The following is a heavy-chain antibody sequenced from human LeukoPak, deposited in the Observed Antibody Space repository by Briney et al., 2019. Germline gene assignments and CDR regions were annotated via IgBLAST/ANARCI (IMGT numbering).Heavy chain of an antibody. CDR3: ARSHSSSSEVSLDY. Sequence: SETLSLTCAIYGGSFSDYFWRWIRQPPGKGLEWVGEINHSGSTNYNPSLKGRVTISVDTSKNQFSLKLSSVTAADTAVYFCARSHSSSSEVSLDYWGQGTLVTVSS. J-gene: IGHJ4*02. CDR1: GGSFSDYF. CDR2: INHSGST. D-gene: IGHD6-6*01. V-gene: IGHV4-34*01.